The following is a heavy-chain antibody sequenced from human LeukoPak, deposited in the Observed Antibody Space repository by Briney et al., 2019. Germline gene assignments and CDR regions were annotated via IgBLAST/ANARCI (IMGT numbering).Heavy chain of an antibody. V-gene: IGHV1-69*05. CDR3: ARAYCGGDCYSGYYYYYMDV. D-gene: IGHD2-21*02. Sequence: SVKVSCKASGGTFSSYAISWVRQAPGQGLEWMGGIIPIFGTANYAQKLQGRVTITTDESTSTAYMELSSLRSEDTAVYYCARAYCGGDCYSGYYYYYMDVWGKGTTVTVSS. CDR1: GGTFSSYA. CDR2: IIPIFGTA. J-gene: IGHJ6*03.